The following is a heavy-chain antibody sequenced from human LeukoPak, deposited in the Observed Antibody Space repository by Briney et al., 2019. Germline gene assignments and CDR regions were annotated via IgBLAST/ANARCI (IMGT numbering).Heavy chain of an antibody. CDR2: IYHSGST. V-gene: IGHV4-30-2*01. D-gene: IGHD3-22*01. CDR3: ARVNYYDSSGYLDAFDF. J-gene: IGHJ3*01. Sequence: PSETLSLTCTVSGGSISSGGYSWSWIRQPPGKGLEWIGYIYHSGSTYYNPSLKSRVTISVDRSKNQFSLKLSSVTAADTAVYYCARVNYYDSSGYLDAFDFWGQGTMVTVSS. CDR1: GGSISSGGYS.